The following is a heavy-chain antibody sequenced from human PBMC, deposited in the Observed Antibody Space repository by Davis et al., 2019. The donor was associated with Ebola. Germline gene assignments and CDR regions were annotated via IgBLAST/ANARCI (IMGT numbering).Heavy chain of an antibody. CDR3: VRDYNDGIGRFDY. CDR1: GITFSRFA. CDR2: LAYAARYE. Sequence: SLIISCAVPGITFSRFALHWVRQAPGKRLAWLTDLAYAARYESYAESVKGRFTISRDNSKSTLYLQMNSLRLEDTAVYYCVRDYNDGIGRFDYWGQGTLVTVSS. D-gene: IGHD3-16*01. J-gene: IGHJ4*02. V-gene: IGHV3-30*04.